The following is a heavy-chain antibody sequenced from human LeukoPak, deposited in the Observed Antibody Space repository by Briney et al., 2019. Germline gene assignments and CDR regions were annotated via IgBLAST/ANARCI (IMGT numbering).Heavy chain of an antibody. V-gene: IGHV1-2*04. J-gene: IGHJ4*02. CDR3: ARARSGSWPTEDY. CDR1: GYTFTGYY. D-gene: IGHD6-13*01. CDR2: INPNSGGT. Sequence: ASVKVSCKASGYTFTGYYMHWVRQAPGQGLEWMGWINPNSGGTNYAQKFQGWVTMTRDTSISTAYMELSRLRSDDTAVYYCARARSGSWPTEDYWGQGTLVTVSS.